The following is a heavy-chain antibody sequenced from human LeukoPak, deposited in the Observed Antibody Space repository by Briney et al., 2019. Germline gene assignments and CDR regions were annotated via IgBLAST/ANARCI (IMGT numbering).Heavy chain of an antibody. Sequence: GGSLRLSCAASGFSFDDFAMHWVRQVPGKGLEWVSIISWDGNTKYYADSVKGRFTISRENNRNFVYLQMNSLRTKDTAFYYCAKNFRSYYDSSGDPGNWFDSWGQGTPVTVSS. CDR3: AKNFRSYYDSSGDPGNWFDS. CDR1: GFSFDDFA. V-gene: IGHV3-43D*04. D-gene: IGHD3-22*01. J-gene: IGHJ5*01. CDR2: ISWDGNTK.